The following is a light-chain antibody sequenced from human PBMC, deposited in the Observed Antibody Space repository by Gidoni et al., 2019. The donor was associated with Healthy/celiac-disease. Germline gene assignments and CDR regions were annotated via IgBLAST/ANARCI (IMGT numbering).Light chain of an antibody. CDR3: QSYASSLSGYVV. CDR1: SSNIGAGYD. V-gene: IGLV1-40*01. J-gene: IGLJ2*01. CDR2: GNS. Sequence: QSVLPQPPSVYGAPGQRVTISCTGSSSNIGAGYDVHWYQQLPGTAPKLLIYGNSNRPSGVPDRFSGTKSGTSASLAITGLQAEDEADYYCQSYASSLSGYVVFGGGTKLTVL.